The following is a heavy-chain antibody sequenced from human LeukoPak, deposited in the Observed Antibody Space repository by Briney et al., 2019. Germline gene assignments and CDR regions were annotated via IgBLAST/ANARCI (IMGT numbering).Heavy chain of an antibody. D-gene: IGHD1-1*01. V-gene: IGHV1-18*01. CDR2: ISTYNGYT. J-gene: IGHJ4*02. CDR3: ARADNGAREGFDY. CDR1: GYTITDSYS. Sequence: GASVKVSCKASGYTITDSYSITWVRQAPGQGLEWMGYISTYNGYTNYAQDLQGRVSMTTDTSTNTAYMELRSLRSDDTAVYYWARADNGAREGFDYWGQGTLVTVSS.